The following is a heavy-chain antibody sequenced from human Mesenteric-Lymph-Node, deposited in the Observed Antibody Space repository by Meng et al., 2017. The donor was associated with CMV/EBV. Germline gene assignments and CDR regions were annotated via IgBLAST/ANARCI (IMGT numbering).Heavy chain of an antibody. CDR1: GFTFSNYW. J-gene: IGHJ4*02. V-gene: IGHV3-74*01. D-gene: IGHD5-24*01. CDR2: VNTDETTA. Sequence: GESLKISCAASGFTFSNYWMRWVRQAPGKGLVWVSLVNTDETTANYADSVKGRFTISRDNSKGTLYLQMNSLRVEDAAVYYCARDLPARVARDDLPNYWGQGTLVTVSS. CDR3: ARDLPARVARDDLPNY.